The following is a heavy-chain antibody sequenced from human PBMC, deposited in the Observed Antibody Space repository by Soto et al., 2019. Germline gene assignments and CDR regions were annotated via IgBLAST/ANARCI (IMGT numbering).Heavy chain of an antibody. J-gene: IGHJ6*02. D-gene: IGHD5-12*01. CDR2: INPSGGST. V-gene: IGHV1-46*01. CDR1: GYTFTSYY. CDR3: ARPPNSGYGPYDYYYGMDV. Sequence: GASVKVSCKASGYTFTSYYMHWVRQAPGQGLEWMGIINPSGGSTSYAQKFQGRVTMTRDTSTSTVYMELSSLRSEDTAVYYCARPPNSGYGPYDYYYGMDVWGQGTTVTVSS.